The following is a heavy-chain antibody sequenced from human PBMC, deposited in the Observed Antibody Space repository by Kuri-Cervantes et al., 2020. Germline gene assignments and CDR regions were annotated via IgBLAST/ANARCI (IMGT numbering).Heavy chain of an antibody. V-gene: IGHV3-21*01. CDR3: ARSSRYGYYFDY. J-gene: IGHJ4*02. CDR1: GFTFSSYS. Sequence: GGSLRLSCAASGFTFSSYSMNWVRQAPGKGLEWVSSISSSSSYIYYADSVKGRFTISRDNSKNTLYLQMNSLRAEDTAVYYCARSSRYGYYFDYWGQGTLVTVSS. CDR2: ISSSSSYI. D-gene: IGHD1-1*01.